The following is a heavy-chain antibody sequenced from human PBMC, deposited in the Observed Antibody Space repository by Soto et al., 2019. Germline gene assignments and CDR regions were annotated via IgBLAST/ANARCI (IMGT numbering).Heavy chain of an antibody. CDR2: IVVGSGNT. CDR1: GFTFTSSA. CDR3: AAEAAATYYYYGMDV. Sequence: QMQLVQSGPEVKKPGTSVKVSCKASGFTFTSSAVQWVRQARGQRLEWIGWIVVGSGNTNYAQKFQERVTITRDMSTSTAYMELGSLRSEDTAVYYCAAEAAATYYYYGMDVWGQGTTVTVSS. J-gene: IGHJ6*02. V-gene: IGHV1-58*01. D-gene: IGHD2-2*01.